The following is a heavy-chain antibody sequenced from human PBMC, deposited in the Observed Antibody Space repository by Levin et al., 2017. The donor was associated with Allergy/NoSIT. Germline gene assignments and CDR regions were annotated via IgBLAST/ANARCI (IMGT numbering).Heavy chain of an antibody. J-gene: IGHJ4*02. V-gene: IGHV3-74*01. Sequence: QSGGSLRLSCVASGFTFSGYYMHWVRQAPGKGLVWVSYVISDGSDTNYADSVKGRFTISRDNAKNTLYLQMNSLSAEDTALYFCARGGCSRTSCLDHWGQGTLVTVSS. D-gene: IGHD2-2*01. CDR1: GFTFSGYY. CDR3: ARGGCSRTSCLDH. CDR2: VISDGSDT.